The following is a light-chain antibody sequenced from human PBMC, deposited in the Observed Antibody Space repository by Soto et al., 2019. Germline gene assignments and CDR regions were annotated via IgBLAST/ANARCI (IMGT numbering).Light chain of an antibody. CDR1: KLEDKY. CDR3: QTWDSNTVV. J-gene: IGLJ2*01. CDR2: QDN. Sequence: SYELAQPPSVSVSPGQTASITCSGDKLEDKYASWYQQRPGQSPVLVIYQDNKRPSGIPERLSGSNSGNTATLTISGTQAMDEADYYSQTWDSNTVVFGGGTKLTVL. V-gene: IGLV3-1*01.